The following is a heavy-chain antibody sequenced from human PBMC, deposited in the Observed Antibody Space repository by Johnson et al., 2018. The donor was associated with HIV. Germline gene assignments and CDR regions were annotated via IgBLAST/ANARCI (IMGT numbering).Heavy chain of an antibody. CDR3: AKDLYYDSSGAGAFDI. D-gene: IGHD3-22*01. CDR2: INLDGSEK. V-gene: IGHV3-7*05. Sequence: VQLVESGGGLVQPGGSLRLSCADSVFTFSNYWMTWVRQAPGKGLEWVANINLDGSEKYYVDSVKGRFTISRDNAKNSLHLQMNSLRADDTAVYYCAKDLYYDSSGAGAFDIWGQGTMVTVSS. CDR1: VFTFSNYW. J-gene: IGHJ3*02.